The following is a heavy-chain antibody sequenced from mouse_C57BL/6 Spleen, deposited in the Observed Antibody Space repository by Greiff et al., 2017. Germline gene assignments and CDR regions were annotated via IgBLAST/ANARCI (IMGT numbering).Heavy chain of an antibody. CDR1: GFSLTSYG. D-gene: IGHD2-4*01. CDR2: IWSDGST. CDR3: ARHGDYDEVWFSY. Sequence: VKLVESGPGLVAPSQSLSITCTVSGFSLTSYGVHWVRQPPGKGLEWLVVIWSDGSTTYNSALKSRLSISKDNSKSQVFLKMNSLQTDDTAMYYCARHGDYDEVWFSYWCQGTLVTVSA. V-gene: IGHV2-6-1*01. J-gene: IGHJ3*01.